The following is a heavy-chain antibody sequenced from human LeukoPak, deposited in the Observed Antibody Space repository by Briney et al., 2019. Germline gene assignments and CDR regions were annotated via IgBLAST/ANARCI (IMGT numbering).Heavy chain of an antibody. CDR2: ISSSSGTI. D-gene: IGHD4-23*01. Sequence: GGSLRLSCAASGFTFSSYSMNWVRQAPGKGLEWVSYISSSSGTIYYADSAKGRFTISRDNAKNSLYLQMNSLRAEDTAVYYCARARTTVVKSGYFDYWGQGTLVTVSS. J-gene: IGHJ4*02. V-gene: IGHV3-48*04. CDR3: ARARTTVVKSGYFDY. CDR1: GFTFSSYS.